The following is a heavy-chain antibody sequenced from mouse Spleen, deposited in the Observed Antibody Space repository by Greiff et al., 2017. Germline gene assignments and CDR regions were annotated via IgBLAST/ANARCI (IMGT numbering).Heavy chain of an antibody. CDR3: ARFPPYYYWAMDY. CDR1: GFTFSDYY. CDR2: INYDGSST. D-gene: IGHD2-1*01. Sequence: EVKLVESEGGLVQPGSSMKLSCTASGFTFSDYYMAWVRQVPEKGLEWVANINYDGSSTYYLDSLKSRFIISRDNAKNILYLQMSSLKSEDTATYYCARFPPYYYWAMDYWGQGTSVTVSS. V-gene: IGHV5-16*01. J-gene: IGHJ4*01.